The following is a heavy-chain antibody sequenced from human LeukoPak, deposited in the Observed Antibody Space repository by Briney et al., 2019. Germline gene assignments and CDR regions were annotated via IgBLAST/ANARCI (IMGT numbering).Heavy chain of an antibody. CDR2: SSGSGDST. CDR3: AKDLDAGDNSGWYLKWFDP. J-gene: IGHJ5*02. D-gene: IGHD6-19*01. CDR1: GFTFSNYA. Sequence: GGSLRLSCAASGFTFSNYAMSWVGQVPGKGREWVSTSSGSGDSTYYADSVKGRFSISRDNSKNTVYLQMSSLRVEDTAVYYCAKDLDAGDNSGWYLKWFDPWGQGTLVTVSS. V-gene: IGHV3-23*01.